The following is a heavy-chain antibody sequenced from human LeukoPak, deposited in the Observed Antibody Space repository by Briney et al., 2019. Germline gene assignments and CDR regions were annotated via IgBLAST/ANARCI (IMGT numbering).Heavy chain of an antibody. CDR2: IRPDGRNK. CDR3: AKLKINYYYYMDV. D-gene: IGHD3-16*01. Sequence: GGSLTLSCAASGFTFSSYGMQFSSYGMHWVRQAPGQGLEWVEFIRPDGRNKYYADSVKGRVTISRDNTKNMLYLQMNSLRAEDTAVYYCAKLKINYYYYMDVWGKGTTVIVSS. CDR1: GFTFSSYGMQFSSYG. V-gene: IGHV3-30*02. J-gene: IGHJ6*03.